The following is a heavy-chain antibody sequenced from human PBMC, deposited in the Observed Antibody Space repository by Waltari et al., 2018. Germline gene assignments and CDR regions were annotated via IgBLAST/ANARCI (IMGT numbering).Heavy chain of an antibody. D-gene: IGHD3-16*01. J-gene: IGHJ4*02. CDR2: THYTGST. CDR3: ARNLGFGGLIGPFEH. Sequence: QVQLQESGPGLVKPSETLSLNCTVSGGSIRSSYWSWIRQSPGKGLEWIGCTHYTGSTNYNPSLKSRLTISLDTSKDQFSLKLSSVTAADTAMYYCARNLGFGGLIGPFEHWGQGTLVTVSS. V-gene: IGHV4-59*12. CDR1: GGSIRSSY.